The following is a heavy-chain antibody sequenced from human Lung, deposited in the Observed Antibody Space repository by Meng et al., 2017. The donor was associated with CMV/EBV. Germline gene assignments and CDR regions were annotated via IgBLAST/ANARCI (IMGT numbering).Heavy chain of an antibody. CDR1: CGPMGITNW. CDR3: ARADKVRFDY. CDR2: IYHSGST. V-gene: IGHV4-4*02. J-gene: IGHJ4*02. Sequence: ERVPELVTPSGPLLVPCASSCGPMGITNWWSWVRQPPGKGLEWIGEIYHSGSTNYNPSLKSRVSISVDKSKNQFSLKLSSVTAADTAVYYCARADKVRFDYWGQGTLVTVSS.